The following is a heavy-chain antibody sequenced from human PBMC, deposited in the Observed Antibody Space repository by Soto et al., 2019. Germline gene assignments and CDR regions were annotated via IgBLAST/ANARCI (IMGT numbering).Heavy chain of an antibody. V-gene: IGHV3-13*01. J-gene: IGHJ4*02. CDR1: GFTFSSYD. D-gene: IGHD6-13*01. CDR2: IGTAGDT. CDR3: ARAGQLGALDY. Sequence: EVQLVESGGGLVQPGGSLRLSCAASGFTFSSYDMHWVRQATGKGLEWVSAIGTAGDTYYPGSVKGRFTISRENAKNSLYLRMNSLRAEDTAVYYCARAGQLGALDYWGQGTLVTVSS.